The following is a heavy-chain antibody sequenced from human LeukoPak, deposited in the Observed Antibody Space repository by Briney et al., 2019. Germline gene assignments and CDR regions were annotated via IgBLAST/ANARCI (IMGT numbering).Heavy chain of an antibody. V-gene: IGHV4-59*01. J-gene: IGHJ3*02. CDR2: IYYCGST. Sequence: SETLSLTCTVSGGSISSYYWSWIRQPPGKGLEWIGYIYYCGSTNYNPSLKSRVTISVDTSKNQFSLKLSSVTAADTAVYYCARGRISGAFDIWGQGTMVTVSS. D-gene: IGHD3-3*02. CDR1: GGSISSYY. CDR3: ARGRISGAFDI.